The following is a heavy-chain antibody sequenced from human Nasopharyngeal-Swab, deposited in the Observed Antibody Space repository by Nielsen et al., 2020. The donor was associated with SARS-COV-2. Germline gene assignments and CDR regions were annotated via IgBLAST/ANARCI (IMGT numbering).Heavy chain of an antibody. D-gene: IGHD3-3*01. V-gene: IGHV1-8*01. CDR1: GYTFTSYD. CDR3: ARGHVLRFLEWPQGAVYYYGMDV. CDR2: MNPNSGNT. J-gene: IGHJ6*02. Sequence: ASVKVSCKASGYTFTSYDINWVRQATGQGLEWMGWMNPNSGNTGYAQKFQGRVTITRNTSISTAYMELSSLRSEDTAVYYCARGHVLRFLEWPQGAVYYYGMDVWGQGTKVTVSS.